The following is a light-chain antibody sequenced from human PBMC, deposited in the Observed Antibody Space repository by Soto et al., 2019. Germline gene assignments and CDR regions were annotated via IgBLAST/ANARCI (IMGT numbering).Light chain of an antibody. J-gene: IGLJ2*01. V-gene: IGLV7-46*01. CDR1: TGAVTSGHY. CDR2: DTS. Sequence: QTVVTQEPSLTVSPGGTVTLTCGSSTGAVTSGHYPYWFQQKPGQAPRTLIYDTSNKHSWTPARFSGSLLGGKAALTLSGAQPEDEAEYYCLLSYSGAASVVFGGGTKLTVL. CDR3: LLSYSGAASVV.